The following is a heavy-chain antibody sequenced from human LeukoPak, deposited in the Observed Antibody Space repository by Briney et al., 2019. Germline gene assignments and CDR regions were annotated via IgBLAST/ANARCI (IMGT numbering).Heavy chain of an antibody. CDR1: GFTFSSYW. Sequence: GGSLRLSCVASGFTFSSYWMHWVRQDPGKGLVGVSRISTDGSTTHYADSVKGRFTTSRDNAKNTLYLQMNSLRAEDTAIYYCAKRPIFGELLYYFDYWGQGTLVTVSS. J-gene: IGHJ4*02. D-gene: IGHD3-10*01. V-gene: IGHV3-74*01. CDR2: ISTDGSTT. CDR3: AKRPIFGELLYYFDY.